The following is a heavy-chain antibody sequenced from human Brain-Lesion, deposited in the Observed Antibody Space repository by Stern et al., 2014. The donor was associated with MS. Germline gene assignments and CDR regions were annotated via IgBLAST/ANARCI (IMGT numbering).Heavy chain of an antibody. CDR2: IKQDGSET. CDR3: ARDSDHANWREFHFDY. D-gene: IGHD1-1*01. CDR1: GFTFNDHW. V-gene: IGHV3-7*01. Sequence: EVQLVQSGGGLVQPGGSLRLSCAVSGFTFNDHWMSWVRQAPGKGLEWVATIKQDGSETFYVDSVKGRFTISRDNAKNSLYLQLNSLRVEDTAIYYCARDSDHANWREFHFDYWGQGTLVTVSS. J-gene: IGHJ4*02.